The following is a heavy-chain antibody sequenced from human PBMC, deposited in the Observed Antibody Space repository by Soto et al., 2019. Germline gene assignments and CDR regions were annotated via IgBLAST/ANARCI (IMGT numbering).Heavy chain of an antibody. D-gene: IGHD6-13*01. V-gene: IGHV3-74*01. CDR2: INSDGSST. CDR3: ARRQPYYYYYGMDV. CDR1: GFTFSSYW. Sequence: PVGSLRLSCAASGFTFSSYWMHWVRQAPGKGLVWVSRINSDGSSTSYADSVKGRFTISRDNAKNTLYLQMNSLRAEDTAVYYCARRQPYYYYYGMDVWGQGTTVTVS. J-gene: IGHJ6*02.